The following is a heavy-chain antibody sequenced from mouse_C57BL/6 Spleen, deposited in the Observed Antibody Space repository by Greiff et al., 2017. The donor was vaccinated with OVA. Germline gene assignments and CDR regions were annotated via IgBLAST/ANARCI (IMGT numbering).Heavy chain of an antibody. Sequence: QVQLQQSGAELVMPGASVKLSCKASGYTFTSYWMHWVKQRPGQGLEWIGEIDPSDSYTNYNQKFKGKSTLTVDKSSSTAYMQLSSLTSEDSAVYYCASLDSSGSFDYWGQGTTLTVSS. V-gene: IGHV1-69*01. J-gene: IGHJ2*01. CDR1: GYTFTSYW. D-gene: IGHD3-2*02. CDR3: ASLDSSGSFDY. CDR2: IDPSDSYT.